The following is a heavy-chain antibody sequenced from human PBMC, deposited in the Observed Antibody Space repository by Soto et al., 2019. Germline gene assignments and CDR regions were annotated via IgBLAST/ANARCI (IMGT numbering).Heavy chain of an antibody. J-gene: IGHJ4*02. V-gene: IGHV4-39*01. CDR1: GGSISSSSDY. D-gene: IGHD3-10*01. CDR2: IYYSGST. Sequence: QLQLQESVPGLVKPSETLSLTCTVSGGSISSSSDYWGWIRQPPGKGLEWIGSIYYSGSTYYNPSLKSRVNIAVDTSKTQFSLKLSSVTAADTAVYYCARYGSGIDYCGQGTLVTVSS. CDR3: ARYGSGIDY.